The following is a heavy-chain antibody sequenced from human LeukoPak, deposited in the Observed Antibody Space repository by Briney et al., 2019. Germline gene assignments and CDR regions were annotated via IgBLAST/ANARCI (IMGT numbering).Heavy chain of an antibody. J-gene: IGHJ4*02. Sequence: GGSLRLSCAASGFTFSSYEMNWVRQAPGKGLEWVSSISSSSSYIYYADSVKGRFTISRDNAKNSLYLQMNSLRAEDTAVYFCARDVQVATIYPLDYWGQGTLVTVSS. CDR3: ARDVQVATIYPLDY. CDR1: GFTFSSYE. D-gene: IGHD5-12*01. CDR2: ISSSSSYI. V-gene: IGHV3-21*01.